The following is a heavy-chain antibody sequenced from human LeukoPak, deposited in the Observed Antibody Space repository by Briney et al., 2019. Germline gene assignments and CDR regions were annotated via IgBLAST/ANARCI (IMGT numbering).Heavy chain of an antibody. Sequence: SETLSLTCTVSGVSISSCYWSWIRQPPGKGLEWIGYIYYSGSTNYNPSLKSRVTISVDTSKKQFSLKVRSVTAADTAVYYCARRDSPFDLWGRGTLVTVS. J-gene: IGHJ2*01. CDR2: IYYSGST. CDR3: ARRDSPFDL. D-gene: IGHD3-22*01. V-gene: IGHV4-59*01. CDR1: GVSISSCY.